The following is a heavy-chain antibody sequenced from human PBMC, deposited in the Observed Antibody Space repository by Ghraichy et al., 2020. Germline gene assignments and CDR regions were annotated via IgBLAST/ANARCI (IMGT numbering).Heavy chain of an antibody. CDR2: IYYSGST. D-gene: IGHD3-10*01. CDR3: ARYVLWFGELIEDYGMDV. V-gene: IGHV4-39*01. J-gene: IGHJ6*02. Sequence: SQTLSLTCTVSGGSISSSSYYWGWIRQPPGKGLEWIGSIYYSGSTYYNPSLKSRVTISVDTSKNQFSLKLSSVTAADTAVYYCARYVLWFGELIEDYGMDVWGQGTTVTVSS. CDR1: GGSISSSSYY.